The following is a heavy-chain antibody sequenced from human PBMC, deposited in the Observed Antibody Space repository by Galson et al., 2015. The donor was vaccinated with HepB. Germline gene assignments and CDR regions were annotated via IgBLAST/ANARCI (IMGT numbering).Heavy chain of an antibody. V-gene: IGHV1-2*02. CDR1: GYTFTGFY. CDR3: ARHRDFWSGFYSPPGY. D-gene: IGHD3-3*01. CDR2: INPNSGGT. Sequence: SVKVSCKASGYTFTGFYLDWVRQAPGQGLEWVGWINPNSGGTTSAQKFEGRVTMTRDTSISTAYMELRGLTSDDTAIYYCARHRDFWSGFYSPPGYWGQGTLVTVSS. J-gene: IGHJ4*02.